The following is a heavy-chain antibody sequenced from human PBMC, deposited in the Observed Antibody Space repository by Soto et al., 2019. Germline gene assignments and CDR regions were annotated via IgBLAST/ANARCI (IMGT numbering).Heavy chain of an antibody. CDR2: IYYTGST. CDR1: GGSISSYY. CDR3: ARRWGAAVDY. D-gene: IGHD1-26*01. Sequence: QVQLQESGPGLVKPSETLSLTCTVSGGSISSYYWSWIRQPPGKGLEWIGYIYYTGSTNYNPPLKSRVTISVDTSKNQFSLKLSSVTAADTAVDFCARRWGAAVDYWGQGTLVTVSS. J-gene: IGHJ4*02. V-gene: IGHV4-59*08.